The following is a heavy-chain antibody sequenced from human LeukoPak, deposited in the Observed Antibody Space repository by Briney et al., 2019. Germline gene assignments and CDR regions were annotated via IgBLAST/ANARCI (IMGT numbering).Heavy chain of an antibody. CDR1: GGSISGSY. Sequence: SETLSLTCTVSGGSISGSYWSWSRQPPGKGLEWIGYIYYSGSTNYNPSLKSRVTISVDTSKTQFSLKLTSVTAADMAVYYCATRPARGSGPYYPYFDYWGQATVVAVSS. V-gene: IGHV4-59*12. CDR3: ATRPARGSGPYYPYFDY. J-gene: IGHJ4*02. D-gene: IGHD3-10*01. CDR2: IYYSGST.